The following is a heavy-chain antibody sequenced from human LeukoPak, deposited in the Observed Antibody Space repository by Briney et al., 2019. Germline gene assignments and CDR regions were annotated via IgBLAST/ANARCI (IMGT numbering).Heavy chain of an antibody. CDR1: GFTFNNAW. D-gene: IGHD4-23*01. V-gene: IGHV3-15*01. J-gene: IGHJ4*02. Sequence: GGSLRLSCAASGFTFNNAWMTWVRQAPGKGLEWVGRIKSKNDGATTDYGAPVKGRFTMLRDDSKNTLSLQMNSLKIEDTGIYYCTTAGSNFGGDSPFDSWGQGTLVTVSS. CDR3: TTAGSNFGGDSPFDS. CDR2: IKSKNDGATT.